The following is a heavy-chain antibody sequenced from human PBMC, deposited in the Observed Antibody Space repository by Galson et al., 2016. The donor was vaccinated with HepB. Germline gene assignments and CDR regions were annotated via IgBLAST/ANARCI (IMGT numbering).Heavy chain of an antibody. J-gene: IGHJ4*02. D-gene: IGHD2-2*01. CDR1: GASISSEKW. V-gene: IGHV4-4*02. CDR2: IYSGST. CDR3: ATVRVGCSSTSCYIED. Sequence: SETLSLTCAVSGASISSEKWWTWVRQTPGKGLEWIGEIYSGSTRYSPSLKSRVTISTDKSQNHFSLNLNSVTAADTAVYYCATVRVGCSSTSCYIEDWGQGTLVTVSS.